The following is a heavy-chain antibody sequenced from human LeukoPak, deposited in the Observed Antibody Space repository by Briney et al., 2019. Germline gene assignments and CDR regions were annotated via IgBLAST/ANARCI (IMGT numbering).Heavy chain of an antibody. V-gene: IGHV4-59*08. D-gene: IGHD5-24*01. Sequence: SETLSLTCTVSGGSISSYYWSWIRQPPGKGLEWIGYIYYSGSTNYNPSLKSRVTISVDTSKNQFSLKLSSVTAADTAVYFCASFRDGYTLNFWGQGTLVTVSS. CDR3: ASFRDGYTLNF. CDR2: IYYSGST. CDR1: GGSISSYY. J-gene: IGHJ4*02.